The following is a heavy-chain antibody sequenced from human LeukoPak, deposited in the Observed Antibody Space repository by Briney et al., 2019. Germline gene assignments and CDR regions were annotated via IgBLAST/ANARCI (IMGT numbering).Heavy chain of an antibody. CDR2: IKQDGSEK. CDR3: ARDPYSGSYGNYYYYFMDV. J-gene: IGHJ6*03. V-gene: IGHV3-7*01. D-gene: IGHD1-26*01. CDR1: GFSFSSYW. Sequence: GGSLRLSCAASGFSFSSYWMSWVRQAPGKGLEWVANIKQDGSEKYYVDSVKGRFTISRDNAKNSLYLQMNSLRAEDTAVYYCARDPYSGSYGNYYYYFMDVWGKGTTVTISS.